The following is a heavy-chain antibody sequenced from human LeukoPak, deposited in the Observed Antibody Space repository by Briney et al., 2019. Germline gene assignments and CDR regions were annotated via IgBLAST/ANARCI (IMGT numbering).Heavy chain of an antibody. CDR1: GFTFSSFG. CDR3: ANPDYDSSTYVGDY. J-gene: IGHJ4*02. Sequence: SGGSLRLSCAASGFTFSSFGMHWVRQAPGKGLEWVTFIRYDGSNKYHADSVKGRFTISRDNSKNTLYLQMNSLRAEDTAVYYCANPDYDSSTYVGDYWGQGTLVTVPS. V-gene: IGHV3-30*02. D-gene: IGHD3-22*01. CDR2: IRYDGSNK.